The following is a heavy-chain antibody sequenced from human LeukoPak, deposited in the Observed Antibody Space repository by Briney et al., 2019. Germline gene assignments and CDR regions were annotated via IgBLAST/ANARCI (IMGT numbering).Heavy chain of an antibody. Sequence: GGSLRLSCAASGFTFSSYAMHWVRQAPGKGLEWVAVISYDGSNKYYADSVKGRFTISRDNSKNTLYLQMNSLRAEDTAVYYCARDLGYGGYYFDYWGQGTLVTVSS. CDR2: ISYDGSNK. CDR3: ARDLGYGGYYFDY. V-gene: IGHV3-30-3*01. D-gene: IGHD5-12*01. CDR1: GFTFSSYA. J-gene: IGHJ4*02.